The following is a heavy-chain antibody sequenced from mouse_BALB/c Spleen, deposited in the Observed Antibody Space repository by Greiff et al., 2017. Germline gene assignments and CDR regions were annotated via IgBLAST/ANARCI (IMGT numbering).Heavy chain of an antibody. CDR1: GFTFSSYA. CDR3: ARLEGNFYFDY. Sequence: EVQRVESGGGLVKPGGSLKLSCAASGFTFSSYAMSWVRQTPEKRLEWVATISSGGSYPYYPDSVKGRFTISRDNAKNTLYLQMSSLRSEDTAMYYCARLEGNFYFDYWGQGTTLTVSS. V-gene: IGHV5-9-3*01. D-gene: IGHD2-1*01. CDR2: ISSGGSYP. J-gene: IGHJ2*01.